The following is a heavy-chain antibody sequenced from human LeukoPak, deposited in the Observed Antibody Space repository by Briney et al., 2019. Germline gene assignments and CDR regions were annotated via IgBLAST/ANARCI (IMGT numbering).Heavy chain of an antibody. J-gene: IGHJ3*02. V-gene: IGHV3-23*01. CDR2: ISGSGGST. CDR1: GFTFSSYA. D-gene: IGHD2-15*01. Sequence: PGGSLRLSCAASGFTFSSYAMSWVRQAPGKGLEWVSAISGSGGSTYYADSVKGRFTISRDNSKNSLYLQMNSLKTDDTAVYYCARSGIDAFDIWGQGTMVTVSS. CDR3: ARSGIDAFDI.